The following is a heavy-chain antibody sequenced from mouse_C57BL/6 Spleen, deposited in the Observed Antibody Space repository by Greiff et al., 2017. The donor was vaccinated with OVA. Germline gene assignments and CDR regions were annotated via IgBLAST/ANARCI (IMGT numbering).Heavy chain of an antibody. V-gene: IGHV1-47*01. J-gene: IGHJ2*01. CDR2: FHPYNDDT. CDR1: GYTFTTYP. D-gene: IGHD1-1*01. CDR3: ARRSTVVGGTFDY. Sequence: VQVVESGAELVKPGASVKMSCKASGYTFTTYPIEWMKQNHGKSLEWIGNFHPYNDDTKYNEKFKGKATLTVEKSSSTVYLELSRLTSDDSAVYYCARRSTVVGGTFDYWGQGTTLTVSS.